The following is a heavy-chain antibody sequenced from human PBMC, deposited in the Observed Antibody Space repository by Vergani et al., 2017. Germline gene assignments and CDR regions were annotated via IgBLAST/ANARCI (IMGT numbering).Heavy chain of an antibody. J-gene: IGHJ4*02. CDR3: AKDPGGSYVKHFDY. D-gene: IGHD1-26*01. CDR2: IRYDGGKT. Sequence: QVQLVQSGGGVVRPGGSLRVSCAASGFTFSNYAMHWVRQTPGKGLEWVAFIRYDGGKTYYGDSVKGRFTITRDNSKNTLFLQMNSLTPDDTAVYYCAKDPGGSYVKHFDYGGQGTRVTVSS. V-gene: IGHV3-30*02. CDR1: GFTFSNYA.